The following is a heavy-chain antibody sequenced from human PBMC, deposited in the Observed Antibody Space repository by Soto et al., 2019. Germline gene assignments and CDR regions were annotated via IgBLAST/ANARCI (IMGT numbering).Heavy chain of an antibody. J-gene: IGHJ4*02. CDR3: ARDFRAGLLCPGI. V-gene: IGHV1-46*01. D-gene: IGHD2-2*01. CDR2: INPSGGST. CDR1: GYTFTSYY. Sequence: QVQLVQSGAEVKKPGASVKVSCKASGYTFTSYYMHWVRQAPGQGLEWMGIINPSGGSTSYAQKFQDRVTMTRDTSTSTVYMELSSLRSEDTAVYYCARDFRAGLLCPGIWGQGTLVTVSS.